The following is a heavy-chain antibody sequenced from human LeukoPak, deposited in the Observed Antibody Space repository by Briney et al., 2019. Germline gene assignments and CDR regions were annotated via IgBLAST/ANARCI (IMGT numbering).Heavy chain of an antibody. CDR2: IYYSGST. V-gene: IGHV4-59*01. D-gene: IGHD3-10*01. CDR3: ARVINYYGSGSYFLFDY. Sequence: PSETLSLTCTVSGGSISSYYWSWIRQPPGKGLEWIGYIYYSGSTNYNPSLKSRVTISVDTYKNQFSLKLSSVTAADTAVYYCARVINYYGSGSYFLFDYWGQGTLVTVSS. CDR1: GGSISSYY. J-gene: IGHJ4*02.